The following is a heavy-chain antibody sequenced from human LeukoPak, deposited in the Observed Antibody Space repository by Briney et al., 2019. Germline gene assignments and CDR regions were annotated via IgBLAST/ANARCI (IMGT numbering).Heavy chain of an antibody. CDR1: GYTFTSYG. V-gene: IGHV1-18*01. CDR3: ARAYNYGDAGLPRD. J-gene: IGHJ4*02. D-gene: IGHD4-17*01. CDR2: ISPYNDNT. Sequence: ASVKVSCKASGYTFTSYGISWVRQAPGQGLEWMGWISPYNDNTNYAQKLEDRVTMTTDTSMGTAYMELRSLRSDDTAVYYCARAYNYGDAGLPRDWGQGTLVTVSS.